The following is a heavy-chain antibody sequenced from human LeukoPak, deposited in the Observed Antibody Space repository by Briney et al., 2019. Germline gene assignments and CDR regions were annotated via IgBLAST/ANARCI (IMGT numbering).Heavy chain of an antibody. J-gene: IGHJ4*02. CDR1: GFTFNNYW. CDR3: ARVAWPYYFDS. CDR2: IKDDGSEK. Sequence: GGSLRLSCAASGFTFNNYWMNWVRQTPGKGLEWVANIKDDGSEKYYLDSVKGRFTISRDNAKDSLYLQMNGLRAEDTAVYYCARVAWPYYFDSWGQGTLVTVSS. V-gene: IGHV3-7*01.